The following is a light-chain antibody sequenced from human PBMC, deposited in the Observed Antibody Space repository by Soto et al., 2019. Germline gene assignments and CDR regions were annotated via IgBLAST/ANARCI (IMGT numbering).Light chain of an antibody. Sequence: DIQLTQSPSSLSASLGDRVTISCRASQTIDNYLHWYQQKSGKAPEALIYAASSLRDGVSSRFSGGGYGTECTLTINNRQPHEFAAYYCEQRSSSPPITFGQGTRLDI. CDR1: QTIDNY. CDR3: EQRSSSPPIT. J-gene: IGKJ5*01. CDR2: AAS. V-gene: IGKV1-39*01.